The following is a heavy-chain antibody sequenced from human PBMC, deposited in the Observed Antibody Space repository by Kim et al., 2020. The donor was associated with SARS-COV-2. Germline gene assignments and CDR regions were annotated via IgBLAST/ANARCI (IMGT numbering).Heavy chain of an antibody. CDR3: GSYSGSETYWESFQR. CDR1: GASISSPIYF. Sequence: SETLSLTCTVSGASISSPIYFWSWIRQPAGKRLEWIGRIDSSGNNNYSSSLRSRVAISSDTSKNQFSLTLTSVTAADTAMYYCGSYSGSETYWESFQRWGQSTLVTVSS. V-gene: IGHV4-61*02. CDR2: IDSSGNN. J-gene: IGHJ1*01. D-gene: IGHD3-10*01.